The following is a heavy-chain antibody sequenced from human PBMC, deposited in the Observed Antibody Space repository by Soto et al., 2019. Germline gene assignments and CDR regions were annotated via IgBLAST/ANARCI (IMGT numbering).Heavy chain of an antibody. J-gene: IGHJ3*02. V-gene: IGHV4-59*01. CDR2: IYDSGST. Sequence: QVRMQESGPGLVKPSETLSLTCTVSGGSISNYYGSWIRQPPGKGLQWIGYIYDSGSTNYNPSLKSRVTISVDTSKNQFSLKLSSVTAADTAVYYCARRYDMWGQGTMVTVSS. CDR3: ARRYDM. CDR1: GGSISNYY.